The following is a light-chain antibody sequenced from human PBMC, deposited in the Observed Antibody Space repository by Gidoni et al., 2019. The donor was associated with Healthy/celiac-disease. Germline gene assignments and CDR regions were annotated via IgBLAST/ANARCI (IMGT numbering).Light chain of an antibody. Sequence: DIQMTQSPSTLSASVGDRLTITCRARQSISTWLAWYQQKPGKAPKLLIYRASSLESGVPSRFSGSGSGTEFTLTISSLQPDDFATYYCQQYNSYSCSFGQXTKLEIK. CDR1: QSISTW. CDR3: QQYNSYSCS. V-gene: IGKV1-5*03. CDR2: RAS. J-gene: IGKJ2*04.